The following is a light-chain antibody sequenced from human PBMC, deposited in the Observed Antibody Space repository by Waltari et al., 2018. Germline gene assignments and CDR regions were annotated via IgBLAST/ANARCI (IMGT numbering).Light chain of an antibody. J-gene: IGKJ4*01. Sequence: EVVMTQSPATLSVSPGERATLSCRASQSVSRDLAWYQQNPGQAPRLRIYGASTRITGVPARFTGSGSGAEFSLTISSLQSEDVAIYYCQQFNNWPQTFGGGTQVEIK. CDR2: GAS. V-gene: IGKV3-15*01. CDR1: QSVSRD. CDR3: QQFNNWPQT.